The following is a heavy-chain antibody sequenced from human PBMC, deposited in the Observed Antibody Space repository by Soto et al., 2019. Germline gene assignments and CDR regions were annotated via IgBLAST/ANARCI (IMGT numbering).Heavy chain of an antibody. CDR2: IYYSGTT. CDR1: GGSIIDYY. V-gene: IGHV4-59*08. CDR3: ARQSGGYYYYGMDV. J-gene: IGHJ6*02. Sequence: SQTLPLTCTVSGGSIIDYYWSWIRQPPGKGLEWIGYIYYSGTTDYSPSLKSRVTISVDTSKNQFSLKLSSVTAADSAIYSCARQSGGYYYYGMDVWGQGTTVTVSS. D-gene: IGHD1-26*01.